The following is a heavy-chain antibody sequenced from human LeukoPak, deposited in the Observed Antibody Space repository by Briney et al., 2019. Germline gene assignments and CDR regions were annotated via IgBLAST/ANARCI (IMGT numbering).Heavy chain of an antibody. Sequence: GGSLRLSCAASGFIVSSNYMSWVRQAPGKGLEWVSIIYSCVSTYYADSVKGRFTISRDNSKNTLYLQMNSLRAEDTAVYYCARHLSGDDIWGQGTMVTVSS. D-gene: IGHD4-17*01. CDR1: GFIVSSNY. J-gene: IGHJ3*02. V-gene: IGHV3-53*01. CDR3: ARHLSGDDI. CDR2: IYSCVST.